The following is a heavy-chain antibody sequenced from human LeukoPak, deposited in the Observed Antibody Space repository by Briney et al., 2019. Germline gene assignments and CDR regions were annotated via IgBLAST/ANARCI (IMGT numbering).Heavy chain of an antibody. V-gene: IGHV3-74*01. D-gene: IGHD5-24*01. CDR1: GFTFGSYW. CDR3: AREGWLQPELNFDY. CDR2: INSDGSST. J-gene: IGHJ4*02. Sequence: GGSLRLFCAASGFTFGSYWMHWVRQAPGKGLVWVSRINSDGSSTSYADSVKGRFTISRDNAKNTLYLQMNSLRAEDTAVYYCAREGWLQPELNFDYWGQGTLVTVSS.